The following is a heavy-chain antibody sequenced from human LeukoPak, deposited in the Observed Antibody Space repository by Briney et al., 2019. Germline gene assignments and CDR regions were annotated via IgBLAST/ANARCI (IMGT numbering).Heavy chain of an antibody. CDR1: GFTFSSYW. J-gene: IGHJ4*02. CDR3: AKGRLDVVETGDY. Sequence: GGSLRLSCAASGFTFSSYWMRWVRQAPGKGLEWVSAISGSGGRTDYADSVKGRFTISRDNSKNTMYLQMNSLRAEDTAVYFCAKGRLDVVETGDYWGQGTLVTVSS. CDR2: ISGSGGRT. D-gene: IGHD5-18*01. V-gene: IGHV3-23*01.